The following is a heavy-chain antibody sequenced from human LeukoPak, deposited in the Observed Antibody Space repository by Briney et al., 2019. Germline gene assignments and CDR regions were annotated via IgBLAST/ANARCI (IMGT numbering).Heavy chain of an antibody. CDR2: ISSSSSYI. Sequence: GGSLRLSCAASGFTFSSYSMNWVRQAPGKGLEWVSSISSSSSYIYYADSVKGRFTITRDNAKNSLYLQMNSLRAEDTAVYYCARDNSGWYQNWFDPWGQGTLVTVSS. J-gene: IGHJ5*02. CDR3: ARDNSGWYQNWFDP. D-gene: IGHD6-19*01. V-gene: IGHV3-21*01. CDR1: GFTFSSYS.